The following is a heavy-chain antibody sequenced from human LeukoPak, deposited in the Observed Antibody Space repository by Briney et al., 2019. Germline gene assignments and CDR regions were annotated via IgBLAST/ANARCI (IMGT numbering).Heavy chain of an antibody. CDR2: ISCSDGST. CDR1: GFTFSSYA. J-gene: IGHJ4*02. Sequence: GGSLRLSCVASGFTFSSYAMRWVRQPPGKGLEWVSSISCSDGSTYYADSVKGRFTISRDNSKNTLYLQMNSLRAEDTAVYYCAKGESRPKYYFDYWGQGTLVTVSS. CDR3: AKGESRPKYYFDY. D-gene: IGHD3-10*01. V-gene: IGHV3-23*01.